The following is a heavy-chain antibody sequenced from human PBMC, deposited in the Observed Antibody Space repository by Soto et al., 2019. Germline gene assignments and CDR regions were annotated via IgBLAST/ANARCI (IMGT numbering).Heavy chain of an antibody. CDR2: IPSDGRDV. D-gene: IGHD3-16*01. CDR1: GFNFRDFW. V-gene: IGHV3-74*01. Sequence: GGSLRLSCEASGFNFRDFWMHWVRQPPGKGPEWVSNIPSDGRDVSYADSVRGRFTISRDDARNTLYLQMSDLRVEDTAIYYCTRNDSGLGIDYWGQGTQVTVSS. J-gene: IGHJ4*02. CDR3: TRNDSGLGIDY.